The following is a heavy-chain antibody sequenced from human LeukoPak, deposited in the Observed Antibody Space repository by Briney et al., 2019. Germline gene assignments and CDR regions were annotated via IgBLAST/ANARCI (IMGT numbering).Heavy chain of an antibody. CDR1: GFTFSSYA. Sequence: PGGSLRLSCAASGFTFSSYAMSWVRQTPGKGLEWVSAISGSGGSTYYADSVKGRFTISRDNSKYTLYLQMNSLRAEDTAVYYCAKEAGSAYFGNWFDPWGQGTLVTVSS. J-gene: IGHJ5*02. CDR2: ISGSGGST. CDR3: AKEAGSAYFGNWFDP. V-gene: IGHV3-23*01. D-gene: IGHD2-21*01.